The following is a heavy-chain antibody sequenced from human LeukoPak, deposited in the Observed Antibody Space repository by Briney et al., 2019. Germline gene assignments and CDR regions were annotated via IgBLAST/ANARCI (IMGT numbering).Heavy chain of an antibody. J-gene: IGHJ3*02. Sequence: ASVKVSCKASGGTFSSYAISWVRQAPGQGLEWMGGIIPIFGTANYAQKFQGRVTITTDESTSTAYMELSSLRSEDTAVYYCARYYYDSSGYYIDAFDIWGQGTRVTVSS. CDR3: ARYYYDSSGYYIDAFDI. CDR2: IIPIFGTA. D-gene: IGHD3-22*01. V-gene: IGHV1-69*05. CDR1: GGTFSSYA.